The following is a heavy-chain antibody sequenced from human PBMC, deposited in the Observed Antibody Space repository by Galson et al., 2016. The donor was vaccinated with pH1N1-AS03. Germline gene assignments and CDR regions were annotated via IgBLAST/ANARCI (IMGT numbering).Heavy chain of an antibody. CDR1: GYTFTGYY. CDR2: INPNSGGT. J-gene: IGHJ4*02. V-gene: IGHV1-2*02. CDR3: ARSHPAFDSSGYYYDY. D-gene: IGHD3-22*01. Sequence: QSGAEVKKPGESLKISCKASGYTFTGYYMHWVRQAPGQGLEWMGWINPNSGGTNYAKRFQGRVTMTRDTSISTAYMELSRLRSGDTAVYYCARSHPAFDSSGYYYDYWGQGTLVTVSS.